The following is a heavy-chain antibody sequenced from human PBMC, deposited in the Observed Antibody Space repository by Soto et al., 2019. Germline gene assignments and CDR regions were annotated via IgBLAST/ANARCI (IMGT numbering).Heavy chain of an antibody. V-gene: IGHV3-7*01. CDR2: IKQDGSEK. CDR1: GFTFSSYW. CDR3: ARVGDGKLYYFDY. D-gene: IGHD1-1*01. Sequence: PGGSLRLSCAASGFTFSSYWMSWVRQAPGKGLEWVANIKQDGSEKYYVDSVKGRFTISRDNAKNSLYLRMNSLRAEDTAVYYCARVGDGKLYYFDYWGQGTLVNVSA. J-gene: IGHJ4*02.